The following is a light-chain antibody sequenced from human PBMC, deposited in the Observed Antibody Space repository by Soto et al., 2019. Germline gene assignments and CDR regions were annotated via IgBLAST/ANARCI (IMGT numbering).Light chain of an antibody. CDR3: SSYTSSSTLV. J-gene: IGLJ1*01. Sequence: QSALTQPASVSGSPGQSITISCTGTSSDVGGYNCVSWYQQHPGKAPKLMIYEVSNRPSGVSNRFSGSKSGNTASLTISGLQAEDEADYYCSSYTSSSTLVFGTGTKPTVL. V-gene: IGLV2-14*01. CDR1: SSDVGGYNC. CDR2: EVS.